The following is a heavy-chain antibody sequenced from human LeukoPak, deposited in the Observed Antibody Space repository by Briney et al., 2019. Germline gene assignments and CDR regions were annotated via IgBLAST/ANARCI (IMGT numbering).Heavy chain of an antibody. J-gene: IGHJ4*02. V-gene: IGHV4-59*08. Sequence: PSETLSLTCTVSGGSISSYYWSWIRQPPGKGLEWIGYIYYRGSTNYNPSLKSRVTISVDTSKNQFSLKLSSVTAADTAVYYCARHYDSSGYWYYFDYWGQGALVTVSS. CDR3: ARHYDSSGYWYYFDY. CDR2: IYYRGST. CDR1: GGSISSYY. D-gene: IGHD3-22*01.